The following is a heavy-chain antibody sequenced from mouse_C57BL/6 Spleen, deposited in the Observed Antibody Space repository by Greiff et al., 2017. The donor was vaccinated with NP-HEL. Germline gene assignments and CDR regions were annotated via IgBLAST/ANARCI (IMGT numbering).Heavy chain of an antibody. CDR2: INPGSGGT. CDR1: GYAFTNYL. Sequence: VQLQQSGAELVRPGTSVKVSCKASGYAFTNYLIEWVKQRPGQGLEWIGVINPGSGGTNYNEKFKGKATLTADKSSSHAYMQRSSWTSEDSAVYFCARSHSRWYFDVWGTGTTVTVSS. J-gene: IGHJ1*03. D-gene: IGHD3-1*01. CDR3: ARSHSRWYFDV. V-gene: IGHV1-54*01.